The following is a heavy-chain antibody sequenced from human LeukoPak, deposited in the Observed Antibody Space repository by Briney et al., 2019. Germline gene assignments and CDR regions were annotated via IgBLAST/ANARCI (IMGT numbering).Heavy chain of an antibody. V-gene: IGHV3-23*01. CDR1: GVTFSSYA. D-gene: IGHD5-18*01. CDR3: AKDRDTAMASNPPDY. Sequence: GGSLRLSCAASGVTFSSYAMSWVRQDPGKGLEWVSAISGSGGSTSYAASVKGRFTISRDNSKNTLYLQMNSLRAEDTAVYYCAKDRDTAMASNPPDYWGQGTLVTVSS. J-gene: IGHJ4*02. CDR2: ISGSGGST.